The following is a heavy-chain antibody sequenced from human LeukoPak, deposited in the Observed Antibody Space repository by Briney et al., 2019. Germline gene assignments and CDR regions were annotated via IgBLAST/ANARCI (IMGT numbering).Heavy chain of an antibody. Sequence: PGGSLRLSCVASGFTFNNFWMHWVRHVPGKGLAWVSRINTDGASTNYADSVKGRFTISRDNTKNSLYLQMNSLRAEDTAVYYCARDAYRDRYFDFWGQGTLVTVSS. D-gene: IGHD4-11*01. CDR2: INTDGAST. CDR3: ARDAYRDRYFDF. V-gene: IGHV3-74*01. CDR1: GFTFNNFW. J-gene: IGHJ4*02.